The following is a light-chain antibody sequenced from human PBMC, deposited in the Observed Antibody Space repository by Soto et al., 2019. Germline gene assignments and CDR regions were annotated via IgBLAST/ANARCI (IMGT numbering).Light chain of an antibody. Sequence: QSVLTQPASVSGSPGQSITISCTGTSSDVGGYNYVSWYQQHPGKAPKLMIYDVSNRPSGVSNRFSGSKSGTTASLTISGLQAEEEADYYCSSYTSSSTLRVFGGGTQLTVL. CDR2: DVS. CDR1: SSDVGGYNY. V-gene: IGLV2-14*01. CDR3: SSYTSSSTLRV. J-gene: IGLJ3*02.